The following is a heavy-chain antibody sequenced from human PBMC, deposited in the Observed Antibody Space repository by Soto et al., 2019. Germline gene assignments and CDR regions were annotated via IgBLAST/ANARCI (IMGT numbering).Heavy chain of an antibody. J-gene: IGHJ4*02. V-gene: IGHV1-18*01. D-gene: IGHD6-13*01. Sequence: QVQLVQSGAEVKKPGASVKVSCKASGYTFTSYGISWVRQAPGQGLEWMGWISAYNGNTNYAQKLQGRVTMTTDTPTSKAYMEVRSLRSDDTAVYYCARGSKVRGSSSWNYWGQGTLVTVSS. CDR1: GYTFTSYG. CDR2: ISAYNGNT. CDR3: ARGSKVRGSSSWNY.